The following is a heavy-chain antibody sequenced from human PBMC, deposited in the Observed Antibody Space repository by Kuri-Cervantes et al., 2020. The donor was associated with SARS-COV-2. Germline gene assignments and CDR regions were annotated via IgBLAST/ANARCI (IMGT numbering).Heavy chain of an antibody. J-gene: IGHJ3*02. CDR3: ARALLCSSTSCYTDAFDI. CDR2: ISSSSYI. D-gene: IGHD2-2*02. V-gene: IGHV3-21*01. CDR1: GFTFSSYS. Sequence: GESLKISCAASGFTFSSYSMNWVRQAPGKGLEWVSSISSSSYIYYADSVKGRFTISGDNAKNSLYLQMNSLRAEDTAVYYCARALLCSSTSCYTDAFDIWGQGTMVTVSS.